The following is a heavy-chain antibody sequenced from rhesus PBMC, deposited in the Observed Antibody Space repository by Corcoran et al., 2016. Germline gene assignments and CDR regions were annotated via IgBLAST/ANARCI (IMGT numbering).Heavy chain of an antibody. CDR1: GGSFSGYS. CDR2: IRGSSGST. D-gene: IGHD3-3*01. J-gene: IGHJ4*01. Sequence: QVQLQESGPGLVKPSETLSLTCAVSGGSFSGYSRGWIRQPPGKGLGWTGNIRGSSGSTDYNPSLKSRVTISTDTSKNQFSLKLSSVTAADTAVYYCARRGWGTGKFDYWGQGVLVTVSS. V-gene: IGHV4-165*01. CDR3: ARRGWGTGKFDY.